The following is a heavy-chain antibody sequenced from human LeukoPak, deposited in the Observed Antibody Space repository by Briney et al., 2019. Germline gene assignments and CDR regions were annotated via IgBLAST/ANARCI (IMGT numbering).Heavy chain of an antibody. V-gene: IGHV3-74*01. D-gene: IGHD3-16*01. CDR3: ARSGGGYFDY. J-gene: IGHJ4*02. Sequence: GGSLRLSCAASGFSYSNFWMHWVRQPPGEGLVLVSRINIDGTDANYADSVKGRFIISRDNFKNTLFLEMYSLRVEDTGVYYCARSGGGYFDYWGQGDMVTVSS. CDR1: GFSYSNFW. CDR2: INIDGTDA.